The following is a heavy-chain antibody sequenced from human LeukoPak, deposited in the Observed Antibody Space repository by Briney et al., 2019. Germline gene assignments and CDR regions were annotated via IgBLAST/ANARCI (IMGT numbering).Heavy chain of an antibody. Sequence: SETLSLTCTVSGGSVSSSSYYWDWIRQPPGKGLEWIGSIYYSGSAYYNPSLKSRLTISIDTSNNQFSLKLSSVTAADTAVYYCARRDCSSTSCHGAYPEEMGRGQGTLVTVSS. V-gene: IGHV4-39*01. CDR2: IYYSGSA. CDR3: ARRDCSSTSCHGAYPEEMG. J-gene: IGHJ4*02. CDR1: GGSVSSSSYY. D-gene: IGHD2-2*01.